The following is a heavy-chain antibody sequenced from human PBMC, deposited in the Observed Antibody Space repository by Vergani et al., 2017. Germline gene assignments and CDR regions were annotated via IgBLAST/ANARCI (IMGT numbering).Heavy chain of an antibody. CDR3: ARKTAMAAFDI. V-gene: IGHV3-11*06. Sequence: QVQLVESGGGLVKPGGSLRLSCAASGFTFSDYYMNWVRQAPGKGLEWVSSISSSSSYISYADSVKGRFTISRDNAKNSLYLQMNSLRAEDTAVYYCARKTAMAAFDIWGQGTMVTVSS. J-gene: IGHJ3*02. D-gene: IGHD5-18*01. CDR1: GFTFSDYY. CDR2: ISSSSSYI.